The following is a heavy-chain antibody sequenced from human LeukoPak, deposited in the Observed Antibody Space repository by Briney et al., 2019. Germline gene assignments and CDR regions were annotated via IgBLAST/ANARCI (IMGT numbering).Heavy chain of an antibody. D-gene: IGHD2-2*01. CDR2: IYYSGST. CDR1: GGSISSGGYY. J-gene: IGHJ3*02. Sequence: PSQTLSLTCTVSGGSISSGGYYWSWIRQHPGKGLEWIGYIYYSGSTYYNPSLKSRVTISVDTSKNQFSLKLSSVTAADTAVYYCAGGIVVVPAGDAFDIWGQGTMVTVSS. CDR3: AGGIVVVPAGDAFDI. V-gene: IGHV4-31*03.